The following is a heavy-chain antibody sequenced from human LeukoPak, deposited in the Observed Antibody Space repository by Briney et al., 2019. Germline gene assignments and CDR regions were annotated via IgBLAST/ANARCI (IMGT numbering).Heavy chain of an antibody. V-gene: IGHV3-23*01. D-gene: IGHD3-3*01. J-gene: IGHJ4*02. Sequence: AGGSLRLSCAASGFTFSSYGMSWVRQAPGKGLEWVSAISGSGGSTYYADSVKGRFTISRDNAKNSLYLQMNSLRAEDTAVYYCARNLGVRGYDFWSGYHIDYFDYWGQGTLVTVSS. CDR2: ISGSGGST. CDR1: GFTFSSYG. CDR3: ARNLGVRGYDFWSGYHIDYFDY.